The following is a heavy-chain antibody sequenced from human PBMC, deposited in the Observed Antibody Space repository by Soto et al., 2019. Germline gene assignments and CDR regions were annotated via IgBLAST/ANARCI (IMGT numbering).Heavy chain of an antibody. V-gene: IGHV3-23*01. CDR3: AKDLPIAVAGTGDY. Sequence: EVQLLESGGGLVQPGGSLRLSCAASGFTFSSYAMSWVRQAPGKGLEWVSAISGSGGSTYYADSVKGRFTISRDNSKNPLYLQMNSLRGEDTAVYYCAKDLPIAVAGTGDYWGQGTLVTVSS. CDR2: ISGSGGST. D-gene: IGHD6-19*01. CDR1: GFTFSSYA. J-gene: IGHJ4*02.